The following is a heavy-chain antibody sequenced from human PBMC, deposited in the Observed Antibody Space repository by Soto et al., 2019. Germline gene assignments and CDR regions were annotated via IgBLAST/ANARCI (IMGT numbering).Heavy chain of an antibody. V-gene: IGHV1-18*01. CDR3: AREAENYCDSRFDDY. D-gene: IGHD3-22*01. CDR2: VSAYNGNT. CDR1: GYTFTSYG. Sequence: ASVKVSCKASGYTFTSYGISWVRQAPGQGLEWMGWVSAYNGNTNYAQKLQGRVTMTTDTSTSTAYMELRSLRSDDTAVYYCAREAENYCDSRFDDYWGQGTLVTVSS. J-gene: IGHJ4*02.